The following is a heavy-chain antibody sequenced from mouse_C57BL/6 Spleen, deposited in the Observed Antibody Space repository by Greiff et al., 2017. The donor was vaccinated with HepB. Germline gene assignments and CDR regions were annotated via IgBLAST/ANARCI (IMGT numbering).Heavy chain of an antibody. Sequence: EVKVVESGGGLVKPGGSLKLSCAASGFTFSSYAMSWVRQTPEKRLEWVATISDGGSYTYYPDNVKGRFTISRDNPKNNLYLQMSHLKSEDTAMYYCARGHLITAGVAGPFAYWGQGTLVTVSA. D-gene: IGHD1-1*01. CDR2: ISDGGSYT. CDR1: GFTFSSYA. V-gene: IGHV5-4*03. J-gene: IGHJ3*01. CDR3: ARGHLITAGVAGPFAY.